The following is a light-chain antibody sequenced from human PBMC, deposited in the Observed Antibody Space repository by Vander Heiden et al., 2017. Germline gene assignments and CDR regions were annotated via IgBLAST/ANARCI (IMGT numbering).Light chain of an antibody. CDR3: LQRSNWRQA. J-gene: IGKJ2*01. V-gene: IGKV3-11*01. CDR2: DAS. CDR1: QSVSSY. Sequence: EIVLTQSPATLSLSPGERATLSCRASQSVSSYLAWYQQKPGQAPRLLIYDASNRATGIPARFSGSGSGTDFTLTISSLEPEDFAVYYCLQRSNWRQAFGQGTKLEIK.